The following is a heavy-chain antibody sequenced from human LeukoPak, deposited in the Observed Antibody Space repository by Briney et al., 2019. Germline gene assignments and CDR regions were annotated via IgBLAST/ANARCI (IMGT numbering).Heavy chain of an antibody. J-gene: IGHJ3*02. CDR3: ARAPAQGPDAFDI. CDR2: ISANGDIA. V-gene: IGHV3-23*01. CDR1: GFTLTNYA. Sequence: GGSLRLSCSASGFTLTNYAMSWVRQAPGKGLEWVSGISANGDIAYYGDSVKGQFTMSRDNSKNTLYVQMNSLRAEDTAVYYCARAPAQGPDAFDIWGQGTMVTVSS.